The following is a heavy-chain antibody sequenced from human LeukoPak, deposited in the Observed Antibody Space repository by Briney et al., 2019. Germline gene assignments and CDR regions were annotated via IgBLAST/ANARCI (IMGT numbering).Heavy chain of an antibody. CDR1: GYTFTGYY. Sequence: GASVKVSCKASGYTFTGYYMHWVRQAPGQGLEWMGRINPNSGGTNYAQKFQGRVTMTRDTSTSTVYMELSSLRSEDTAVYYCARSTRDSGCDYWGQGTLVTVSS. CDR2: INPNSGGT. V-gene: IGHV1-2*06. J-gene: IGHJ4*02. D-gene: IGHD5-12*01. CDR3: ARSTRDSGCDY.